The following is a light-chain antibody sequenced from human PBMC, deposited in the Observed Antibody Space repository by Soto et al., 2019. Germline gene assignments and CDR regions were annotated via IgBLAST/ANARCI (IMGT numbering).Light chain of an antibody. Sequence: QSVLTQPASVSGSPGQSITISCTGTSSDVGGYNYVSWYQHHPGNATKVMIYEVTIRPSGFSNLFSGSKSGNTAFLTISRLHADDEGYYYCRLYANSGSEVFGGGTKLTVL. V-gene: IGLV2-14*01. CDR1: SSDVGGYNY. CDR3: RLYANSGSEV. CDR2: EVT. J-gene: IGLJ2*01.